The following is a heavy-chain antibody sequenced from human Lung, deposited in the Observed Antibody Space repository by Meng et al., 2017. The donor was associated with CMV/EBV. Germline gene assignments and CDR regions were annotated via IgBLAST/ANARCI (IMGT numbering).Heavy chain of an antibody. J-gene: IGHJ6*02. D-gene: IGHD3-3*01. Sequence: GGSLRLXCVASGFTFSNYDINWVRQAPGKGLEWVSSISSSGSVIYYADSVKGRFNVSRDNAKNSVHLQMSSLRAEDTAVYYCATCGVVIISKCYWADVWGQGTTVTVSS. V-gene: IGHV3-21*01. CDR3: ATCGVVIISKCYWADV. CDR1: GFTFSNYD. CDR2: ISSSGSVI.